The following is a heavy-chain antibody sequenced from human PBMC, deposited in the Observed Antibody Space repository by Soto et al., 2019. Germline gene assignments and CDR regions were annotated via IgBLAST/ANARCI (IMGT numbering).Heavy chain of an antibody. CDR3: ARDCGSTSCSFGYYYYYGMDV. V-gene: IGHV1-69*13. Sequence: RASVKVSCKASGGTFSSYAISCVRQAPGQGLEWMGGIIPIFGTANYAQKFQGRVTITADESTSTAYMELSSLRSEDTAVYYCARDCGSTSCSFGYYYYYGMDVWGQGTTVTVSS. CDR2: IIPIFGTA. J-gene: IGHJ6*02. CDR1: GGTFSSYA. D-gene: IGHD2-2*01.